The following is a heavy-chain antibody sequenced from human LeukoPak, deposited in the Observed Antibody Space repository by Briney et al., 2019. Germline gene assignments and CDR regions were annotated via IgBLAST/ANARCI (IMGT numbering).Heavy chain of an antibody. V-gene: IGHV3-30*02. J-gene: IGHJ3*02. CDR2: IRYDGSNK. CDR3: AKDTQQWLSDAFDI. CDR1: AFTFSSYG. D-gene: IGHD6-19*01. Sequence: GGSLRLSCAAPAFTFSSYGMHWVRQAPGKGLEWVAFIRYDGSNKYYADSVKGRFTISRDNSKNTLSLQMNSLRAEDTAVYYCAKDTQQWLSDAFDIWGQGTMATVSS.